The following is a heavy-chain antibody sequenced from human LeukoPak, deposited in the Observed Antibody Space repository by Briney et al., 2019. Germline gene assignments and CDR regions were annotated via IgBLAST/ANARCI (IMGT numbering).Heavy chain of an antibody. Sequence: HPGGSLRLSCAASGFTFSSYWMSWVRQAPGKGPEWVAIIWYDGSNKFHADSVKGRFTISRDNSKNMLYLQINSLRSEDTAVYRCARWTGGGASLAAAGGGHFDYWGQGTLVTVSS. V-gene: IGHV3-33*08. CDR1: GFTFSSYW. J-gene: IGHJ4*02. CDR3: ARWTGGGASLAAAGGGHFDY. D-gene: IGHD6-13*01. CDR2: IWYDGSNK.